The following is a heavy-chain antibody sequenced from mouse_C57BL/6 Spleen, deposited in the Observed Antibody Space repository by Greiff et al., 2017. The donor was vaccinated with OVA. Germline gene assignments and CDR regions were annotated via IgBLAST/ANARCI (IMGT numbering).Heavy chain of an antibody. D-gene: IGHD1-1*01. J-gene: IGHJ1*03. Sequence: VQLQQSGAELVRPGASVKLSCTASGFNIKDDYMHWVKPRPEQGLEWIGWIDPENGDTEYASKFQGQATITADTSSNTAYLQLSSLTSEDTAVYYCTPNYYGSSSWYFDVWGTGTTVTVSS. V-gene: IGHV14-4*01. CDR2: IDPENGDT. CDR3: TPNYYGSSSWYFDV. CDR1: GFNIKDDY.